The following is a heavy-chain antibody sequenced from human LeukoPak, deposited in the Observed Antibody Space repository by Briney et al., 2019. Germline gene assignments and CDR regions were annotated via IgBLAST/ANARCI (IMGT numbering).Heavy chain of an antibody. CDR1: GGSISGYY. CDR2: IYYSGST. CDR3: ATQAVDTAMVTGWFDP. D-gene: IGHD5-18*01. Sequence: PSETLSLTCTVSGGSISGYYWSWIRQPPGKGLEWIGYIYYSGSTNYNPSLKSRVTISVDTSKNQFSLKLSSVTAADTAVYYRATQAVDTAMVTGWFDPWGQGTLVTVSS. J-gene: IGHJ5*02. V-gene: IGHV4-59*08.